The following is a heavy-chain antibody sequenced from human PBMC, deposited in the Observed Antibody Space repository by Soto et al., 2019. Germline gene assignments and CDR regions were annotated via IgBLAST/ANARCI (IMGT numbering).Heavy chain of an antibody. Sequence: SETLSLTCSVSGGSITSTIDYWGWIRQSPGKGLEWIGNIYYDGSTFYNPSLKSRVTISVDTSKRQFSLRVSSVAAADTAVYYCARRGSASWRNWFDSWGQGTLVTVSS. CDR3: ARRGSASWRNWFDS. CDR1: GGSITSTIDY. D-gene: IGHD2-2*01. V-gene: IGHV4-39*01. CDR2: IYYDGST. J-gene: IGHJ5*01.